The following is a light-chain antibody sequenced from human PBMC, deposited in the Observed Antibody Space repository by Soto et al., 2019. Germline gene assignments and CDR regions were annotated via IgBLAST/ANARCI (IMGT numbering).Light chain of an antibody. J-gene: IGKJ4*01. Sequence: EIVMTQSPATLSLSPPERATLSCRASQSVSSNLAWYQQKPGQAPSLLIYGASTRATGTPARFSGSGSGTEFTLTISSLQSEDFAVYYCQQYIRWPLTFGGGTKVDI. CDR2: GAS. CDR3: QQYIRWPLT. V-gene: IGKV3-15*01. CDR1: QSVSSN.